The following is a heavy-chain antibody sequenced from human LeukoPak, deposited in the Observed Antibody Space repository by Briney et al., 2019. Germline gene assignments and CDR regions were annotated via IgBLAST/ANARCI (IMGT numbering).Heavy chain of an antibody. CDR1: GGSISSSSYY. CDR3: ARRNYYYDSSGYYYFDY. J-gene: IGHJ4*02. V-gene: IGHV4-39*01. Sequence: SETLSLTCTVSGGSISSSSYYWGWIRQPPGKGLEWIGSIYYSGSTYYNPSLKSRVTISVDTSKNQFSLKLSSVTAADTAAYYCARRNYYYDSSGYYYFDYWGQGTLVTVSS. D-gene: IGHD3-22*01. CDR2: IYYSGST.